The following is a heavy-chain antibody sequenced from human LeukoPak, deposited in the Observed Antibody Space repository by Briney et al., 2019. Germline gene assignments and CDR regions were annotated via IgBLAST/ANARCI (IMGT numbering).Heavy chain of an antibody. CDR2: ISSSGSTI. CDR1: GFTFSDYY. V-gene: IGHV3-11*04. J-gene: IGHJ4*02. Sequence: GGSLRLSCAASGFTFSDYYMSWIRQAPGKGLEWVSYISSSGSTIYYADSVKGRFTISRDNAKNSLYLQMNSLRAEDTAVYYCAGDLYGSGSYYSGILFDYWGQGTLVTVSS. CDR3: AGDLYGSGSYYSGILFDY. D-gene: IGHD3-10*01.